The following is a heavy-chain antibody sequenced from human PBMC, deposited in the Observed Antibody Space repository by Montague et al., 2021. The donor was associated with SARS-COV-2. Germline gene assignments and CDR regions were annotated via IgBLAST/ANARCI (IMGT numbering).Heavy chain of an antibody. CDR3: ACGEITTRGLIYYYGMDV. V-gene: IGHV4-34*01. Sequence: SETLSLTCAVYGGSFSGYYWTWIRQSPRKGLEWVGEINHSGSTNYNPSLKSRVTISVDTSKNQFSLKLSSVTAADTAVYYCACGEITTRGLIYYYGMDVWGQATTVTVSS. CDR1: GGSFSGYY. J-gene: IGHJ6*02. D-gene: IGHD4-11*01. CDR2: INHSGST.